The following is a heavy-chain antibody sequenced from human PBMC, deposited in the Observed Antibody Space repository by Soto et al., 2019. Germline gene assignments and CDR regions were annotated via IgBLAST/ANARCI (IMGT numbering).Heavy chain of an antibody. CDR1: GFTFSSYA. D-gene: IGHD2-15*01. Sequence: GGSLRLSCAASGFTFSSYAMHWVRQAPGKGLEWVAVISYDGSNKYYADSVKGRFTISRDNSKNTLYLQMNSLRAEDTAVYYCARAEVAVHTFDYWGQGTLVTVSS. J-gene: IGHJ4*02. V-gene: IGHV3-30-3*01. CDR2: ISYDGSNK. CDR3: ARAEVAVHTFDY.